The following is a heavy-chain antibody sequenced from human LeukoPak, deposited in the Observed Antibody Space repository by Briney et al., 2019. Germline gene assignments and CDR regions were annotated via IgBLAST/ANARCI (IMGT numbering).Heavy chain of an antibody. CDR3: ATPERYSNSWYLVY. Sequence: ASVKVSCKASGYTFTNYDINWVRQASGKGLEWMGGFDPEDGETIYAQKFQGRVTMTEDTSTDTAYMELSSLRSEDTAVYYCATPERYSNSWYLVYWGQGTLVTVSS. J-gene: IGHJ4*02. CDR1: GYTFTNYD. CDR2: FDPEDGET. D-gene: IGHD6-13*01. V-gene: IGHV1-24*01.